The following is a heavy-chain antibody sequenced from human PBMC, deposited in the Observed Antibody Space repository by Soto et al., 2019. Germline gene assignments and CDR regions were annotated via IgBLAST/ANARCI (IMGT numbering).Heavy chain of an antibody. V-gene: IGHV1-69*02. CDR1: GGTFSSST. J-gene: IGHJ4*02. Sequence: SVKVSCKASGGTFSSSTISWLRQAPGQGLEWMGRIIPISGIANYAQKFQERVTITRDMSTSTAYMELSSLRSEDTAVYYCAASYGDYLSPFDYWGQGTLVTVSS. CDR2: IIPISGIA. CDR3: AASYGDYLSPFDY. D-gene: IGHD4-17*01.